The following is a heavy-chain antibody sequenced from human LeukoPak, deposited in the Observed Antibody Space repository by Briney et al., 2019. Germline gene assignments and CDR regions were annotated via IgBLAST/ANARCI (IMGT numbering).Heavy chain of an antibody. V-gene: IGHV3-7*01. CDR1: GFTFRDYR. Sequence: AGGSLRLSCAVSGFTFRDYRMAWVRQAPGKGLEWVANINLDGSEKDYVDSVKGRFTISRDNAKNSLYLQMSSLRGEGTAVYYCARDRRGGKSYYFHGMDVWGQGTTVTVSS. CDR3: ARDRRGGKSYYFHGMDV. D-gene: IGHD3-10*01. CDR2: INLDGSEK. J-gene: IGHJ6*02.